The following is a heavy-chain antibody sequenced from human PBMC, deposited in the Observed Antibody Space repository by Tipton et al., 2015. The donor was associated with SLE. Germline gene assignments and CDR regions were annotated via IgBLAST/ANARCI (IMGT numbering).Heavy chain of an antibody. D-gene: IGHD4-17*01. Sequence: RSLRLSCTGFGFTFDDYGLNWVRQAPGKGLEWLGYIRGKAYGGTTEYDASVKGRFTISRDNSQSIAYLQMNSLKTEDTAVYYCARDSYYGDYFIAYWGQGTPVTVSS. J-gene: IGHJ4*02. V-gene: IGHV3-49*04. CDR2: IRGKAYGGTT. CDR3: ARDSYYGDYFIAY. CDR1: GFTFDDYG.